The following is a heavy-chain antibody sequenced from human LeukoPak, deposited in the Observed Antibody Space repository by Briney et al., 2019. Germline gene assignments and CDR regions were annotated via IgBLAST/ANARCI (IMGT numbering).Heavy chain of an antibody. Sequence: GGSLRLSCAASGFTFSSYGMHWVRQAPGKGLEWVAFIRYDGSNKYNADSVKGRFAISRDNSENTLYLQMSSLRADDTAVYYCAKDYATFNAFDIWGRGTAVTVSS. J-gene: IGHJ3*02. D-gene: IGHD2/OR15-2a*01. CDR2: IRYDGSNK. V-gene: IGHV3-30*02. CDR1: GFTFSSYG. CDR3: AKDYATFNAFDI.